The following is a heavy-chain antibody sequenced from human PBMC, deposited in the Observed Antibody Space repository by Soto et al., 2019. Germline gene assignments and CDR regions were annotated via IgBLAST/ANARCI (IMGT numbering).Heavy chain of an antibody. Sequence: SVKVSCKASGGTFSSYAISWVRQAPGQGLEWMGGIIPIFGTANYAQKFQGRVTITADESTSTAYMELSSLRSEDAAVYYCARTVEQLVHSYYYGMDVWGQGTTVTVSS. CDR3: ARTVEQLVHSYYYGMDV. J-gene: IGHJ6*02. V-gene: IGHV1-69*13. D-gene: IGHD6-6*01. CDR1: GGTFSSYA. CDR2: IIPIFGTA.